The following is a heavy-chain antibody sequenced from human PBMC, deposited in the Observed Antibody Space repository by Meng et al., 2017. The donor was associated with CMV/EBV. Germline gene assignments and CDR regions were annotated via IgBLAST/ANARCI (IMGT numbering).Heavy chain of an antibody. J-gene: IGHJ6*02. V-gene: IGHV4-34*01. D-gene: IGHD3-10*01. CDR2: INHSGST. Sequence: ESLKISCAASGFTFSSYAMSWVRQAPGKGLEWIGEINHSGSTNYNPSLKSRVTISVDTSKNQFSLKLSSVTAADTAVYYCARHRTAMVRGATHYYYGMDVWGQGTTVTVSS. CDR3: ARHRTAMVRGATHYYYGMDV. CDR1: GFTFSSYA.